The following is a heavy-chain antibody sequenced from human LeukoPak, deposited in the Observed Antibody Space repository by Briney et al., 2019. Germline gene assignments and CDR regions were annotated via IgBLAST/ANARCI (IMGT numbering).Heavy chain of an antibody. CDR1: GFTFDDYG. V-gene: IGHV3-20*04. Sequence: GGSLRLSCAASGFTFDDYGMSWVRQVPGKGLEWVSGINWNGGSTAYADSVKGRFTISRDTAKNSLYLQMNSLRAADTAFFYCPRDAASTSVRTKGYYLDYGPEGPRVSVPT. J-gene: IGHJ4*02. CDR3: PRDAASTSVRTKGYYLDY. D-gene: IGHD3-10*01. CDR2: INWNGGST.